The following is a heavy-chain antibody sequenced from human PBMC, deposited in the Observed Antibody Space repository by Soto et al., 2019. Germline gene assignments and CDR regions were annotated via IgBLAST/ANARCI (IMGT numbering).Heavy chain of an antibody. D-gene: IGHD3-10*01. CDR1: GFTFSSYA. J-gene: IGHJ4*02. V-gene: IGHV3-23*01. Sequence: PGGSLRLSCAASGFTFSSYAMSWVRQAPGKGLEWVSAISGSGGSTYYADYVKGRFTISRDNSKNKLYLQMNNLRAEDTALYYCAKWGPMVREPLRYFDYWGQGTLVTVSS. CDR3: AKWGPMVREPLRYFDY. CDR2: ISGSGGST.